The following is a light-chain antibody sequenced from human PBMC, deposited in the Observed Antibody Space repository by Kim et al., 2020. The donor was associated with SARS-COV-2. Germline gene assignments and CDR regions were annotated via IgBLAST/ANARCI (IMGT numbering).Light chain of an antibody. J-gene: IGKJ1*01. CDR2: AAS. V-gene: IGKV1-27*01. CDR3: QQCKGAPWT. CDR1: QSISNY. Sequence: ASVGDRVTITCRASQSISNYLAWYQQKPGKVPKLLIYAASALRSGVPSRFSGSGSGTDFTLTITSLQPEDVAVYYCQQCKGAPWTFGHGTKVDIK.